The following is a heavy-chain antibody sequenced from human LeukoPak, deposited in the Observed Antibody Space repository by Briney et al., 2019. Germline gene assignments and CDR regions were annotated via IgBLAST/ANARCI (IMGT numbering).Heavy chain of an antibody. D-gene: IGHD1-1*01. CDR1: GFTFSNAW. CDR2: IKSKTDGGTT. V-gene: IGHV3-15*01. CDR3: TTALSGWNDADY. Sequence: GGSLRLSCAASGFTFSNAWMSWVRQAPGKGLEWVGRIKSKTDGGTTDYAAPVEGRFTISRDDSKNTLYLQMNSLKTEDTAVYYCTTALSGWNDADYWGQGTLVTVSS. J-gene: IGHJ4*02.